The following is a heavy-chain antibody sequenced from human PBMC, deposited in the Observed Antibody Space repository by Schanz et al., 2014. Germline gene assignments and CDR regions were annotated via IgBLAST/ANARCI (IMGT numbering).Heavy chain of an antibody. CDR2: IYISGST. CDR3: ARDRGHGDLPGDI. Sequence: QVLLQESGPVLVKPSETLSLTCTVSGGSISSGVHYWSWVRQPAGRGLEWIGRIYISGSTRFNPSLKSRAPISPDTTKNQVSLPLRSLPAADTAVYYCARDRGHGDLPGDIWGQGTMVTVSS. CDR1: GGSISSGVHY. J-gene: IGHJ3*02. V-gene: IGHV4-61*02. D-gene: IGHD4-17*01.